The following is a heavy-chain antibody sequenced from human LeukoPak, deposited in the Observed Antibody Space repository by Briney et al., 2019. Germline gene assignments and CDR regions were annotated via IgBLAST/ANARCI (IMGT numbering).Heavy chain of an antibody. Sequence: GASVKVSCKASGYTFTGYYMHWVRQAPGQGLEWMGWINPNSGGTNYAQKFQGRVTMTRDTSISTAYMELSRLRSDDTAVYYCARGSSGYYYDTDDYWGQGTLVTVSS. CDR3: ARGSSGYYYDTDDY. CDR2: INPNSGGT. J-gene: IGHJ4*02. D-gene: IGHD3-22*01. CDR1: GYTFTGYY. V-gene: IGHV1-2*02.